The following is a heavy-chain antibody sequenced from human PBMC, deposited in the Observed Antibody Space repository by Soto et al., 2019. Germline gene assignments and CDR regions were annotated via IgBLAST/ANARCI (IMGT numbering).Heavy chain of an antibody. J-gene: IGHJ4*02. CDR3: ARDVGLDSDDFFAY. Sequence: PVGSLRLSCTASGFTFTSYGMGWVRQAPGKGLQWVSTIRGDGGQTHYTDSVKGRFSISRDNSKNTVYLQMDSLRAEDTAMYFCARDVGLDSDDFFAYWGQGTQVTVS. CDR1: GFTFTSYG. V-gene: IGHV3-23*01. CDR2: IRGDGGQT. D-gene: IGHD3-9*01.